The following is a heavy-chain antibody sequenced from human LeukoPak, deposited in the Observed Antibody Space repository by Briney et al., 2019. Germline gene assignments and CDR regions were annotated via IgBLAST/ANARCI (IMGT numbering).Heavy chain of an antibody. CDR3: ARGKVLWELRRNYFDY. Sequence: TSETLSLTCTVFGGSISSSSYYWGWIRQPPGKGLEWIGSIYHSGSTYYNPSLKSRVTISVDTSKNQFSLKLSSVTAADTAVYYCARGKVLWELRRNYFDYWGQGTLVTVSS. CDR1: GGSISSSSYY. J-gene: IGHJ4*02. V-gene: IGHV4-39*07. D-gene: IGHD1-26*01. CDR2: IYHSGST.